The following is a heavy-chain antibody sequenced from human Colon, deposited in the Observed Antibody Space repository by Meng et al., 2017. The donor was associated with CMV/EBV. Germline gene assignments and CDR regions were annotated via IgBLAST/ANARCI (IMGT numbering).Heavy chain of an antibody. V-gene: IGHV3-7*01. Sequence: GESLKISCAASGFSFNSYWLSWVRQAPGKGLEWVASIKPDGTEKHYVDSVKGRFTISRDNAKNSLYPQMNSLRGEDTAVYYCATGRTIFGVVTPGPYYFDHWGQGSLVTVSS. CDR3: ATGRTIFGVVTPGPYYFDH. D-gene: IGHD3-3*01. J-gene: IGHJ4*02. CDR1: GFSFNSYW. CDR2: IKPDGTEK.